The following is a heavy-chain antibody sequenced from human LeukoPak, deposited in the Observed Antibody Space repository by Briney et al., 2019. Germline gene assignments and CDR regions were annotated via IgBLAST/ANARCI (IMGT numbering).Heavy chain of an antibody. J-gene: IGHJ6*02. CDR2: IYSGGST. CDR1: GFTVSSSY. V-gene: IGHV3-53*01. CDR3: ARGGGLDV. Sequence: GGSLRLSCAASGFTVSSSYMSWVRQVPGKGLEWVSVIYSGGSTYYADSVKGRFTISRDNAKNSLYLQMSNLRAEDTAVYFCARGGGLDVWGQGATVTVSS. D-gene: IGHD3-16*01.